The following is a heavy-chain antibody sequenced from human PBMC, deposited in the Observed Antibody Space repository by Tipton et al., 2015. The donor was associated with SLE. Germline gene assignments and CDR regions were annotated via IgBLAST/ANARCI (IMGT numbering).Heavy chain of an antibody. V-gene: IGHV3-30*02. J-gene: IGHJ4*02. D-gene: IGHD3-16*01. CDR1: GFIFNNYG. CDR3: AKVGGD. Sequence: SLRLSCAASGFIFNNYGMYWVRQAPGKGLEWVAFIGNDGRKKGHADSVKGRFTISRDNSKNTLYLQMNSLRAEDTAVYYCAKVGGDGGQGTLVTVSS. CDR2: IGNDGRKK.